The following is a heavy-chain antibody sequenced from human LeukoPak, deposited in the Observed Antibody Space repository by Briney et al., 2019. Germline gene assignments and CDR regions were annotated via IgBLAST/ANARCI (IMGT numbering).Heavy chain of an antibody. CDR1: GLIFDDYA. D-gene: IGHD6-6*01. CDR2: ISWNSGSI. J-gene: IGHJ4*02. CDR3: AKDRDYSSSGASVDY. Sequence: PGRSLRLSCAASGLIFDDYAMHWVRQAPGKGLEWVSGISWNSGSIGYADSVKGRFTISRDHAKNSLYLQMNSLRAEDTALYYCAKDRDYSSSGASVDYWGQGTLVTVSS. V-gene: IGHV3-9*01.